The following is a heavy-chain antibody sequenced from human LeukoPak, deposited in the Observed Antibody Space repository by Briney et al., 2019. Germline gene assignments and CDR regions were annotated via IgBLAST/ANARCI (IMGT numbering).Heavy chain of an antibody. CDR3: AKRKRLWFGESHFDY. Sequence: SGGSLRLSCAASGFTFSSYAMSWLRQAPGKGLVWVSAISGSGGSTYYADSVKGRFTISRDNSKNTLYLQMNSLRAEDTAVYYCAKRKRLWFGESHFDYWGQGTLVTVSS. CDR2: ISGSGGST. CDR1: GFTFSSYA. V-gene: IGHV3-23*01. D-gene: IGHD3-10*01. J-gene: IGHJ4*02.